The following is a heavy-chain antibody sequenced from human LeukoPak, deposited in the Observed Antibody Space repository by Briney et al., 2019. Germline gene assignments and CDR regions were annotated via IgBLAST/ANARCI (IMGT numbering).Heavy chain of an antibody. J-gene: IGHJ4*02. D-gene: IGHD3-16*02. V-gene: IGHV3-23*01. CDR1: GFTFSSYD. CDR2: ISGSGGTT. CDR3: AVRFDY. Sequence: GGSLRLSCAASGFTFSSYDMHWVRQAPGKGLEWVSEISGSGGTTYYADSVKGRFTISRDNAKNSLYLQMNSLRAEDTAVYYCAVRFDYWGQGILVTVSS.